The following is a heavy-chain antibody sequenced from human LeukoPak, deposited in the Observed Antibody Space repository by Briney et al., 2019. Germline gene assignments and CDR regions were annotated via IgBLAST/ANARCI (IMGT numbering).Heavy chain of an antibody. Sequence: SETLSLTCTVSGGSISGGPYYWTWIRQHPGKGLEWIGYIYSSGNPLYNPSLKSRVDISVDTSKNQFPLRLSSVTAADTAVFYCARTTMVRGGPYFFDSWGQGTLVTVSS. J-gene: IGHJ4*02. D-gene: IGHD3-10*01. CDR1: GGSISGGPYY. CDR3: ARTTMVRGGPYFFDS. CDR2: IYSSGNP. V-gene: IGHV4-31*03.